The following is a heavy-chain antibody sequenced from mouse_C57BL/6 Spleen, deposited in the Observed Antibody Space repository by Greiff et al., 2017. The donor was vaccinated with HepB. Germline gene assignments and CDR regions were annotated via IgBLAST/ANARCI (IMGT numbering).Heavy chain of an antibody. CDR2: IDPENGDT. V-gene: IGHV14-4*01. D-gene: IGHD2-2*01. J-gene: IGHJ2*01. Sequence: EVQLQESGAELVRPGASVKVSCTASGFNIKDDYMHWVKQRPEQGLEWIGWIDPENGDTEYASKFQGKATITADTSSNTAYLQLSSLTSEDTAVYYCTTGYPYFDYWGQGTTLTVSS. CDR1: GFNIKDDY. CDR3: TTGYPYFDY.